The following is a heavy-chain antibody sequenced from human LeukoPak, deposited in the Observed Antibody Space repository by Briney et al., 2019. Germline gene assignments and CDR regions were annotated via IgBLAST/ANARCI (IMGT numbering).Heavy chain of an antibody. CDR2: ISSSSSYI. CDR1: GFTFSSYS. V-gene: IGHV3-21*04. CDR3: VKGDSSIVPDAFDI. Sequence: PRGSLRLSCAASGFTFSSYSMNWVRQAPGKGLEWVSSISSSSSYIYYADSVKGRFTISRDDAKTSLFLQMNSLRVEDMAMYYCVKGDSSIVPDAFDIWGQGTMVTVSS. D-gene: IGHD1-26*01. J-gene: IGHJ3*02.